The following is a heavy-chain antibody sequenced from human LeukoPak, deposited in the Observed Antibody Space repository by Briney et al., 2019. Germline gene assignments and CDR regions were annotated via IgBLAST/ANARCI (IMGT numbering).Heavy chain of an antibody. J-gene: IGHJ4*02. CDR3: ARSLTASWVDY. CDR1: GYSFVSYW. Sequence: GESLKISCKGSGYSFVSYWIGWVRQMPEKGLEWIGLIYPGDSDTRYSPSFQGQVTISADKSISTAYLQWSSLKASDSAVYYCARSLTASWVDYWDQGTLVTVSS. CDR2: IYPGDSDT. V-gene: IGHV5-51*01. D-gene: IGHD2-21*02.